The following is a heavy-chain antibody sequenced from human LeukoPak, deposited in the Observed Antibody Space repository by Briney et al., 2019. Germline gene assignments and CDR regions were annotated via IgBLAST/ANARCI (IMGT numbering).Heavy chain of an antibody. J-gene: IGHJ6*03. CDR2: ISSSSSTI. CDR3: ARDPMGGDGYNSAEVDV. D-gene: IGHD5-24*01. CDR1: GFTFSSYS. Sequence: SGGSLRLSCAASGFTFSSYSMNWVRQAPGKGLEWVSYISSSSSTIYYADSVKGRFTISRDNAKNSLYLQMNSLRAEDTAVYYCARDPMGGDGYNSAEVDVWGKGTTVTVSS. V-gene: IGHV3-48*01.